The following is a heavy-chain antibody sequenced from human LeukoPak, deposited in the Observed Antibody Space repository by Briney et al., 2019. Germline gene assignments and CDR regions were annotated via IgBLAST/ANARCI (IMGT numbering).Heavy chain of an antibody. CDR2: ISGGGDTT. CDR1: GFTFRRYA. J-gene: IGHJ4*02. CDR3: AKESPHFDY. V-gene: IGHV3-23*01. Sequence: GVSLRLSCAASGFTFRRYAMIWVRQAPGKGLAWVSTISGGGDTTYYADSVKGRFTICRDNSKNTLYLQMNSLRAEDRAVYYCAKESPHFDYWGQGTLVTVSS.